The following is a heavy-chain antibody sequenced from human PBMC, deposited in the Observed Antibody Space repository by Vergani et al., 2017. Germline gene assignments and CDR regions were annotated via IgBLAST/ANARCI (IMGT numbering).Heavy chain of an antibody. D-gene: IGHD1-26*01. CDR1: GFTFSNAW. Sequence: EVKLVESGGGLVKPGGSLRLFCTASGFTFSNAWMSWVRQAPGKGLEWVGRIKSKADSGTTDYAAPVKGRFTISRDDSKNTVYLQVNSLKTEDTAVYYCTTPPVGDTTYTCYWGQGTLVTVYS. CDR2: IKSKADSGTT. V-gene: IGHV3-15*01. J-gene: IGHJ4*02. CDR3: TTPPVGDTTYTCY.